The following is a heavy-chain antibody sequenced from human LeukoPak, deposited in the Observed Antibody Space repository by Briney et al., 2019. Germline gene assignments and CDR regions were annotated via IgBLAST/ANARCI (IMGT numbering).Heavy chain of an antibody. CDR3: AREAYYYGSGSYPYYYYMDV. V-gene: IGHV3-7*01. J-gene: IGHJ6*03. CDR2: IKQDGSEK. CDR1: GFTFSSYW. Sequence: GGSLRLSCAASGFTFSSYWMSWVRQAPGKGLEWVANIKQDGSEKYYVDSVKGRFTISRDNAKNSLYLQMNSLRAEDTAVYYCAREAYYYGSGSYPYYYYMDVWGKGTTVTVSS. D-gene: IGHD3-10*01.